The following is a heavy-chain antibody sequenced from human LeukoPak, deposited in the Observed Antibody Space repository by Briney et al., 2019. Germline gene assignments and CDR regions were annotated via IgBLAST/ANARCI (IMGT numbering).Heavy chain of an antibody. J-gene: IGHJ4*02. CDR1: GFTFSSYA. Sequence: GGSLRLSCAASGFTFSSYAMHWVRQAPGKGLEWVAGMSSDGTNKHYADSVKGRFTISRDNSKRTLYLQMNGLRPEDTAVYYCARDEGSFVGPRDHWGQGTLVTVSS. D-gene: IGHD3-9*01. CDR3: ARDEGSFVGPRDH. CDR2: MSSDGTNK. V-gene: IGHV3-30-3*01.